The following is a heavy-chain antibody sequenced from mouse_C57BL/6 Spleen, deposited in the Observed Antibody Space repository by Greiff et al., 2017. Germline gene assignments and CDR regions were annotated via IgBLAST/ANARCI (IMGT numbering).Heavy chain of an antibody. CDR1: GYTFTDYY. J-gene: IGHJ2*01. D-gene: IGHD2-12*01. Sequence: EVQLQQSGPELVKPGASVKISCKASGYTFTDYYMNWVKQSHGKSLEWIGDINPNNGGTSYNQKFKGKATLTVDKSSSTAYMELRSLTSEDSAVYYCARDYRSDYWGQGTTLTVSS. CDR2: INPNNGGT. V-gene: IGHV1-26*01. CDR3: ARDYRSDY.